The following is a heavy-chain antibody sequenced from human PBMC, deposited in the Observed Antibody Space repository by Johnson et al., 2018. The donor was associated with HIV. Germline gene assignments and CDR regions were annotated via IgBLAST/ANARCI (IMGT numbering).Heavy chain of an antibody. CDR3: AREKIRAFDI. CDR2: ISSNGGST. Sequence: LSCAASGFTFSSYAMHWVRQAPGKGLEYVSAISSNGGSTYYANSVKGRFTISRDNSKNTLYLQMGSLRAEDMAVYYCAREKIRAFDIWGQGTMVTVSS. V-gene: IGHV3-64*01. J-gene: IGHJ3*02. CDR1: GFTFSSYA.